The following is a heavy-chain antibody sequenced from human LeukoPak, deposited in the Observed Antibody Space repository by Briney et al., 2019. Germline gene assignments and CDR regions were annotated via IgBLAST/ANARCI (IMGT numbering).Heavy chain of an antibody. D-gene: IGHD3-10*01. CDR2: ISGGST. CDR3: AKDATYYYASGSLDWFDP. CDR1: GFTVSSNE. J-gene: IGHJ5*02. Sequence: PGGSLRLSCAASGFTVSSNEMSWVRQAPGKGLEWVSSISGGSTYYADSVEGRFTISRDNSKNTLYLQMNSLRAEDTAVYYCAKDATYYYASGSLDWFDPWGQGTLVTVSS. V-gene: IGHV3-38-3*01.